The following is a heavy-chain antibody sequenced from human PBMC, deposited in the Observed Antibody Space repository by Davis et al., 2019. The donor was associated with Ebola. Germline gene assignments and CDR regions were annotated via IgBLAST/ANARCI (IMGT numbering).Heavy chain of an antibody. CDR2: ISGSGGST. CDR3: ARGDGEAVDY. D-gene: IGHD4-17*01. V-gene: IGHV3-23*01. Sequence: GESLKISCAASGFTFSSYAMSWVRQAPGKGLEWVSAISGSGGSTYYADSVKGRFTISSDNAKNTLYLQMNSLRAEDTAVNYCARGDGEAVDYWGQGTLVTVSS. J-gene: IGHJ4*02. CDR1: GFTFSSYA.